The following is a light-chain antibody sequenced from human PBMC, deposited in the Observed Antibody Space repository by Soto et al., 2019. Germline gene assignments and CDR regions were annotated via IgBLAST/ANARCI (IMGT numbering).Light chain of an antibody. CDR2: GAS. Sequence: ETVLTQSPGTLSLSPGERATLSCRASQSVSSSYLAWYQQKPGQAPRLLIYGASSRATGIPDRFSGSGSGTDFTLTISRLEPEDFAVYYCQQYGSSRYTFGRGPSWRSN. CDR3: QQYGSSRYT. CDR1: QSVSSSY. V-gene: IGKV3-20*01. J-gene: IGKJ2*01.